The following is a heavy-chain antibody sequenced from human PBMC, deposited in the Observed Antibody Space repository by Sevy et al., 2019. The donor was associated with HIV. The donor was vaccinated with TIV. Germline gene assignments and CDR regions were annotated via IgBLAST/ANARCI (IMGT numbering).Heavy chain of an antibody. CDR3: ARERPRRDCSGGRGYSESVFDY. Sequence: ASVKVSCKSSGGTFSNYFITWVRQAPGQGLEWMGGIIPMFGTFGTTTYAQKFQGRVTITADESTSTVYLELSSLRSEDTAVFYCARERPRRDCSGGRGYSESVFDYWGQGTLVTVSS. CDR1: GGTFSNYF. V-gene: IGHV1-69*13. J-gene: IGHJ4*02. D-gene: IGHD2-15*01. CDR2: IIPMFGTFGTT.